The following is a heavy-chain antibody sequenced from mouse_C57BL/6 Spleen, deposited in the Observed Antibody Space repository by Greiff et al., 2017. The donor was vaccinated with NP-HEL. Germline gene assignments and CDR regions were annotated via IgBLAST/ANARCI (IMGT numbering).Heavy chain of an antibody. Sequence: EVHLVESGGGLVKPGGSLKLSCAASGFTFSSYAMSWVRQTPEKRLEWVATISDGGSYTYYPDNVKGRFTISRDNAKNNLYLQMSHLKSEDTAMYYCARDELYYTAYWGQGTLVTVSA. D-gene: IGHD2-1*01. CDR3: ARDELYYTAY. CDR1: GFTFSSYA. J-gene: IGHJ3*01. CDR2: ISDGGSYT. V-gene: IGHV5-4*01.